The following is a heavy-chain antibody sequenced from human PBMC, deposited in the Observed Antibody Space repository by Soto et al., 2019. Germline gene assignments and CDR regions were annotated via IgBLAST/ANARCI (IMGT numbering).Heavy chain of an antibody. V-gene: IGHV5-51*01. J-gene: IGHJ3*02. Sequence: GESLKISCKGSGYSFTSYWIGWVRQMPGKGLEWMGIIYPGDSDTRYSPSFQGQVTISADKSISTAYLQWSSLKASDTAMYYCARQRAGRWFGEFGTLLGGAFDIWGQGTMVTVSS. D-gene: IGHD3-10*01. CDR3: ARQRAGRWFGEFGTLLGGAFDI. CDR2: IYPGDSDT. CDR1: GYSFTSYW.